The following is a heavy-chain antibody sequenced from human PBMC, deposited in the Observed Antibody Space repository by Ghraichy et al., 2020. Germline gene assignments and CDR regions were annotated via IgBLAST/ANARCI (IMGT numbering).Heavy chain of an antibody. Sequence: GGSLRLSCAASGFTFTTYSMNWVRQAPGKGLEWIAYIGGRGDEIYYADSVRGRFTISRDNAKDSLSLQMNSLRDGDTAVYYCARDRDWSFDYWGQGTLVTVSS. V-gene: IGHV3-48*02. D-gene: IGHD3/OR15-3a*01. J-gene: IGHJ4*02. CDR1: GFTFTTYS. CDR3: ARDRDWSFDY. CDR2: IGGRGDEI.